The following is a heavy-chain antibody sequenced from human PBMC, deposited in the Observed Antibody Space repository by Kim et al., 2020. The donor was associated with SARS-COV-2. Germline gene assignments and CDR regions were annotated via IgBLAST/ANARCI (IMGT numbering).Heavy chain of an antibody. CDR3: ALDPGYYYGMDV. V-gene: IGHV1-69*01. Sequence: NYGHEFQGRVTITADESTSTAYMELSSLRSEDTAVYYCALDPGYYYGMDVWGQGTTVTVSS. J-gene: IGHJ6*02.